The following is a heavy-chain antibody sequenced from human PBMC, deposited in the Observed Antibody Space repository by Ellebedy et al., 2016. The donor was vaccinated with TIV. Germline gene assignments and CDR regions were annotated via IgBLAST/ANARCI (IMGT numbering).Heavy chain of an antibody. V-gene: IGHV3-7*03. CDR2: IKEDGSLK. CDR3: ARYGNLGY. J-gene: IGHJ4*02. CDR1: GFTFTSTR. Sequence: PGGSLRLSCAASGFTFTSTRMSWVRQAPGKGLELVAKIKEDGSLKYYVDAVKGRFAISRDNAKNSLYMQMNSLRAEDTAVYYCARYGNLGYWGQGTLVTVSS. D-gene: IGHD1-1*01.